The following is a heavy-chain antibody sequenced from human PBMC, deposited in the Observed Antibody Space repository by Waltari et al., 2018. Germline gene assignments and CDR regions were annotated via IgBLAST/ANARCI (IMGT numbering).Heavy chain of an antibody. CDR3: AREGFGVVIGVFDY. Sequence: QVQLQESGPGLVKPSETLSLTCTVSGGSISSYYWSWIRQPAGKGLEWIGRIYTSGSTNYNPALKSRVTMSVDTSKNQFSLKLSAVTAADTAVYYCAREGFGVVIGVFDYWGQGTLVTVSS. J-gene: IGHJ4*02. CDR2: IYTSGST. V-gene: IGHV4-4*07. D-gene: IGHD3-3*01. CDR1: GGSISSYY.